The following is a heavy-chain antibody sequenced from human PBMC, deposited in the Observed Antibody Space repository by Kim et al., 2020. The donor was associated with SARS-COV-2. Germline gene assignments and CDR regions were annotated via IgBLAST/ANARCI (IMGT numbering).Heavy chain of an antibody. Sequence: GGSLRLSCAVSGFSVNRFYMTWVRQAPGKGLEWVSVIYYDGNTDYADSVRGRFTIFRDSSRNTLYLQMNSLRAEDTAVYFCARDHLDGYNIWGQGTLVTVSS. J-gene: IGHJ4*02. V-gene: IGHV3-53*01. CDR3: ARDHLDGYNI. D-gene: IGHD5-12*01. CDR1: GFSVNRFY. CDR2: IYYDGNT.